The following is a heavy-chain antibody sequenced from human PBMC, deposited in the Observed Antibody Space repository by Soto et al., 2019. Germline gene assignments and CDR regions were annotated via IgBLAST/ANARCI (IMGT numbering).Heavy chain of an antibody. V-gene: IGHV1-69*13. Sequence: SVKVSCKASGGTFSSYAISWVRQAPGQGLEWMGGIIPIFGTANYAQKFQGRVTITADESTSTAYMELSSLRSEDTAVYYCARDPTLINYYDSSGYRTNWFDPWGQGTLVTVSS. CDR1: GGTFSSYA. D-gene: IGHD3-22*01. CDR3: ARDPTLINYYDSSGYRTNWFDP. CDR2: IIPIFGTA. J-gene: IGHJ5*02.